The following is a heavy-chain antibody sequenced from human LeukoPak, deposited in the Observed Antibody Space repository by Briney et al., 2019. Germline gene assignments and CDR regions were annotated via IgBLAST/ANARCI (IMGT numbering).Heavy chain of an antibody. CDR2: ISSRDSAV. J-gene: IGHJ4*02. CDR3: VRVSKDTFLPSFFDY. CDR1: GFTFSDYY. D-gene: IGHD3-3*02. Sequence: GGSLRLSCAASGFTFSDYYLSWIRQAPGKGLEWISYISSRDSAVYYADSVRGRFTISRDNAQNSVYLQTNSLRAEDTAVYYCVRVSKDTFLPSFFDYWGKGILVTVSS. V-gene: IGHV3-11*04.